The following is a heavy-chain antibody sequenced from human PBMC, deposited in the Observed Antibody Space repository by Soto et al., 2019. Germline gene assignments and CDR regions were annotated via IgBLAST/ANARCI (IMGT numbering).Heavy chain of an antibody. Sequence: QLQLQESGPGLVKPSETLSLTCTVSGGSISSSSYYWGWIRQPPGKGLEWIGSIYYSGSTYYNPSLKSRVTISVDTSKNQFSLKLSSVTAADTAVYYCASPDSSGWMGHWGQGTLVTVSS. V-gene: IGHV4-39*01. CDR2: IYYSGST. D-gene: IGHD6-19*01. J-gene: IGHJ1*01. CDR3: ASPDSSGWMGH. CDR1: GGSISSSSYY.